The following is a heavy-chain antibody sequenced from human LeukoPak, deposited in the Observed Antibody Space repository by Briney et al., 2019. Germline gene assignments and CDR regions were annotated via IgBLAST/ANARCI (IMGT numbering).Heavy chain of an antibody. V-gene: IGHV4-61*02. CDR1: GGSISSGSYY. CDR3: ARGSREQLVMGAFDI. CDR2: IYTSGST. J-gene: IGHJ3*02. Sequence: SETLSLTCTVSGGSISSGSYYWSWIRQPAGKGLEWIGRIYTSGSTNYNPSLKSRVTISVDTSKNQFSLKLGSVTAADTAVYYCARGSREQLVMGAFDIWGQGTMVTVSS. D-gene: IGHD6-13*01.